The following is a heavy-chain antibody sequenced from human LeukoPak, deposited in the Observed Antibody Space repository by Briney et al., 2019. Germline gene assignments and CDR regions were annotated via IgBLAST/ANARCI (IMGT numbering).Heavy chain of an antibody. CDR3: ARTLNGYNFGWFDP. CDR1: GGSISSHY. V-gene: IGHV4-4*07. J-gene: IGHJ5*02. CDR2: IYSSGNT. D-gene: IGHD5-24*01. Sequence: NPSETLPLTCTVAGGSISSHYWTWIRQPAGKGLEWIGRIYSSGNTNYNPSLKSRVTMSLDTSKNQFSLKLSSVTAADTAVYYCARTLNGYNFGWFDPWGQGTLVTVSS.